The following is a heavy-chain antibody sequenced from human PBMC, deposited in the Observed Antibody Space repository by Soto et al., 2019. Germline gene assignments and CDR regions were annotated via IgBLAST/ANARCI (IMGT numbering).Heavy chain of an antibody. D-gene: IGHD6-13*01. CDR1: GYTFSNFW. CDR2: IYPGGSET. Sequence: GESLKISCQCSGYTFSNFWIAWVRQLPGKGLEYMGIIYPGGSETRYSPSFHGKVTIPADRSIGTAYLQWSSLEASDSAIYFCARSPRSSPYFDYWGQGALVTVSS. J-gene: IGHJ4*02. V-gene: IGHV5-51*01. CDR3: ARSPRSSPYFDY.